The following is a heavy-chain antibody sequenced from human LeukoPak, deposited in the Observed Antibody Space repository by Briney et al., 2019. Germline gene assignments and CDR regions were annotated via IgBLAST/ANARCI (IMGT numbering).Heavy chain of an antibody. Sequence: GGSLRLSCAASGFTFDDYAMHWVRQAPGKGLEWVGGISWNSGSIVYADSVRGRFTISRDNAKNSLYLQMNSLRAEDTALYYCAKDPYGSGNSNWFDPWGQGTLVTVSS. D-gene: IGHD3-10*01. CDR3: AKDPYGSGNSNWFDP. J-gene: IGHJ5*02. V-gene: IGHV3-9*01. CDR1: GFTFDDYA. CDR2: ISWNSGSI.